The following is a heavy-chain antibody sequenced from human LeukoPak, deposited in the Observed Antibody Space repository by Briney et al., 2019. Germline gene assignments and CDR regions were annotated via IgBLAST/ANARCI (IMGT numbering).Heavy chain of an antibody. J-gene: IGHJ3*02. D-gene: IGHD3-10*01. V-gene: IGHV3-74*01. CDR3: ARDTSGIRDDAFDI. CDR2: INTDGSIT. Sequence: QPGGSLRVSCAASGFPFSSYWMHWVRQAPGKGLVWVSRINTDGSITTYADSVRGRFTISRDNAKNTLYLQMNSLRVEDTAIYYCARDTSGIRDDAFDIWGQGTMVTVSS. CDR1: GFPFSSYW.